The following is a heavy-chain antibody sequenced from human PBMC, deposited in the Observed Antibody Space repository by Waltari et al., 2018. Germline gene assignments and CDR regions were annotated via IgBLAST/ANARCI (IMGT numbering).Heavy chain of an antibody. CDR3: ARDLGYCSSTSCYGGFFDY. CDR1: GGSFSGYY. J-gene: IGHJ4*02. V-gene: IGHV4-34*01. D-gene: IGHD2-2*01. CDR2: INHSGST. Sequence: QVQLQQWGAGLLKPSETLSLTCAVYGGSFSGYYWSWIRQPPGKGLEWIGEINHSGSTNYNPSLKSRVTISVDTSKNQFSLKLSSVTAADTAVYYCARDLGYCSSTSCYGGFFDYWGQGTLVTVSS.